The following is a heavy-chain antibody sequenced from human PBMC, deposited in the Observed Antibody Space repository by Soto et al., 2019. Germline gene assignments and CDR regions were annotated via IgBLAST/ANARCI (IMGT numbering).Heavy chain of an antibody. CDR1: GFTFRTYT. V-gene: IGHV3-21*01. CDR2: IRGFSPYT. J-gene: IGHJ6*02. Sequence: EVQLVEYGGGLVKPGGSLRISCISSGFTFRTYTMNWVRQAPGKGLEWVSGIRGFSPYTFYAESVRGRFTISRDNAKNSLFLQMDSLRAEDTAVYYCARDRGYDAHDYYYNAMDVWGQGTTVTVSS. D-gene: IGHD3-10*01. CDR3: ARDRGYDAHDYYYNAMDV.